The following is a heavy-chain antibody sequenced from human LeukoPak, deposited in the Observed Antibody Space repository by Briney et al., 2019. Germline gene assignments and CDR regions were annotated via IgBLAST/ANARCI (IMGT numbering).Heavy chain of an antibody. D-gene: IGHD1-26*01. V-gene: IGHV5-51*01. CDR2: IYPGDSDT. Sequence: GESLKISCKGSGYRFTSYWSGWVRQMPGKGLEWMGIIYPGDSDTRYSPSFQGQATISADTSISTAYLQWSSLKASDPAMYYCARLLVGATPGDYWGQGTLVTVSS. CDR3: ARLLVGATPGDY. J-gene: IGHJ4*02. CDR1: GYRFTSYW.